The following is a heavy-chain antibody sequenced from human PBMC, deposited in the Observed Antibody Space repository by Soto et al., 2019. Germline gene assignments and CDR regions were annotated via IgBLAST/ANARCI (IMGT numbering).Heavy chain of an antibody. CDR1: GFSFTGYY. D-gene: IGHD3-10*01. CDR2: INAHSGGT. Sequence: ASVKVSCKASGFSFTGYYIHWLRQAPGQGLEWMGWINAHSGGTEYAQKFQGRVTLTRDTSIATAYLTLTSLTSDDTAVYYCARDDGSSSPPDYWGQGTLVTV. CDR3: ARDDGSSSPPDY. J-gene: IGHJ4*02. V-gene: IGHV1-2*02.